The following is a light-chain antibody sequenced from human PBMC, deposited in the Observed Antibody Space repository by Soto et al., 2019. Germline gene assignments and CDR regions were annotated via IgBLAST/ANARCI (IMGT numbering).Light chain of an antibody. CDR1: QSVINSY. Sequence: EIVLTQSPGTLSLSPGERATLSCRASQSVINSYLAWYQHKTGKAPRLLIYGASSRATGIPDKFSGSGSGTDFTLTNSRLEPEAFAVYYCQQYGMSPWTFGQGTKVEIK. CDR3: QQYGMSPWT. V-gene: IGKV3-20*01. J-gene: IGKJ1*01. CDR2: GAS.